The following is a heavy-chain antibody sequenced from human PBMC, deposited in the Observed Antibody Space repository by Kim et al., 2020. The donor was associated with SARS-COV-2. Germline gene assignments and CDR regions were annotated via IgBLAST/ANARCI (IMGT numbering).Heavy chain of an antibody. J-gene: IGHJ2*01. D-gene: IGHD2-15*01. Sequence: ASVKVSCKASGYTFTSYAMHWVRQAPGQRLEWMGWINAGNGNTKYSQKFQGRVTITRDTSASTAYMELSSLRSEDTAVYYCARDLALEDQYWYFDLWGRGTLVTVSS. CDR3: ARDLALEDQYWYFDL. V-gene: IGHV1-3*01. CDR1: GYTFTSYA. CDR2: INAGNGNT.